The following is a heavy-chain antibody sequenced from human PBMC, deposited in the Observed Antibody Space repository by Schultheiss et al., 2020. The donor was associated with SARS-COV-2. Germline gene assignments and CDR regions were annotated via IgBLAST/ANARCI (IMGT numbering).Heavy chain of an antibody. CDR2: INSDGSST. CDR3: ARESRSWPDWYFDL. Sequence: GGSLRLSCAASGFTFSSYWMHWVRQAPGKGLVWVSRINSDGSSTSYADSVKGRFTISRDNSKNTLYLQMNSLRAEDTAVYYCARESRSWPDWYFDLWGRGTLVTVSS. J-gene: IGHJ2*01. D-gene: IGHD6-13*01. V-gene: IGHV3-74*01. CDR1: GFTFSSYW.